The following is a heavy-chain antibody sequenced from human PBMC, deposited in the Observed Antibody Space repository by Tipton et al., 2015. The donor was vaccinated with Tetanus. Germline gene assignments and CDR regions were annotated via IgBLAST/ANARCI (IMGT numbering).Heavy chain of an antibody. V-gene: IGHV4-59*01. CDR2: IYYSGST. D-gene: IGHD4-17*01. J-gene: IGHJ4*02. Sequence: TLPLTCTVSGGSISSYYWSWIRQPPGKGLEWIGYIYYSGSTGYNPSLKSRVTISIDSSKNQFSLKLTSVTAADTAVYYCARDERYGDYAYWGQGALVTVSS. CDR3: ARDERYGDYAY. CDR1: GGSISSYY.